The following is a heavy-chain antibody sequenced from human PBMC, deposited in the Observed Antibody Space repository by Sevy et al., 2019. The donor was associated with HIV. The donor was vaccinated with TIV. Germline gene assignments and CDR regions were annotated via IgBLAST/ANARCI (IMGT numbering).Heavy chain of an antibody. Sequence: ASVKVSCKASGYRFTRFYFHWVRQAPGQGLEWMGIIDPTGGSTTYAQKLQDRVTMTRDTSTTTIYMELRSLRSDDTGMYFCVVIMDGRFDHWGQGTLVTVSS. V-gene: IGHV1-46*04. J-gene: IGHJ4*02. CDR1: GYRFTRFY. CDR2: IDPTGGST. CDR3: VVIMDGRFDH. D-gene: IGHD2-8*01.